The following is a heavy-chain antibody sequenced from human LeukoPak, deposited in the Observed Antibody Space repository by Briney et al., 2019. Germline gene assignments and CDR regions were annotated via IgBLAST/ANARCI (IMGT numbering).Heavy chain of an antibody. CDR2: IYYSGST. CDR1: GGSISSGSYY. CDR3: ASSLLGYCSSTSCSSFDP. Sequence: SETLSLTCTVSGGSISSGSYYWSWIRQPAGKGLEWIGYIYYSGSTNYKPSLKSRVTISVETSKNQFSLKLRSVTAADTAVYYCASSLLGYCSSTSCSSFDPWGQGTLVTVSS. J-gene: IGHJ5*02. V-gene: IGHV4-61*01. D-gene: IGHD2-2*01.